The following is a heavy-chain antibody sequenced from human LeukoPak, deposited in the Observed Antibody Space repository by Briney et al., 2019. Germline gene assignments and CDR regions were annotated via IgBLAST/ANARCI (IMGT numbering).Heavy chain of an antibody. V-gene: IGHV3-33*01. Sequence: GGSLRLSCAASGFTFSSYGMHWVRQAPGKGLEWVAVIWYDGSNKYYADSVKGRFTISRDNSKNTLYLQMNSLRAEDTAVYYCAREVGSGSYYNNYYYYYGMDVWGQGTTVTVSS. CDR1: GFTFSSYG. J-gene: IGHJ6*02. CDR2: IWYDGSNK. D-gene: IGHD3-10*01. CDR3: AREVGSGSYYNNYYYYYGMDV.